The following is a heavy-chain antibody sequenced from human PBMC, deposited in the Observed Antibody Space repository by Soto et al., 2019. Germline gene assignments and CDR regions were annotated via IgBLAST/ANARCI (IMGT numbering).Heavy chain of an antibody. CDR2: IYYSGST. V-gene: IGHV4-39*01. Sequence: QLQLQESGPGLVKPSETLSLTCTVSGGSISSSSYYWGWIRQPPGKGLEWIGSIYYSGSTYYNPSLTRRLTISVDTSKNQFSLKLSSVTAADTAVYYCARITFGLIAVAGTESYCGQGTLVTVSS. D-gene: IGHD6-19*01. J-gene: IGHJ4*02. CDR3: ARITFGLIAVAGTESY. CDR1: GGSISSSSYY.